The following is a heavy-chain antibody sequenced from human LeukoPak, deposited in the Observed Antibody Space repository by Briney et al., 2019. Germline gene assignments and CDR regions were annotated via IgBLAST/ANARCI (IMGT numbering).Heavy chain of an antibody. V-gene: IGHV4-59*01. J-gene: IGHJ4*02. CDR1: GGSIRRNF. CDR3: ANEDRDKYYFDS. Sequence: SETLSLMCTVSGGSIRRNFWSWIRQPPGKGLEWIGYIFYSGSYNYNPSLKSRVTIGIDTSKNQFSLRLYSVAAADTAVYYCANEDRDKYYFDSWGQGTLVTVSS. D-gene: IGHD5-24*01. CDR2: IFYSGSY.